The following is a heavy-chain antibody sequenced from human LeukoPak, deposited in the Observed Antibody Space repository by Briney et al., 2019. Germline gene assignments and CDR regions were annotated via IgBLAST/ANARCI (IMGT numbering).Heavy chain of an antibody. CDR2: INPSGGST. J-gene: IGHJ4*02. Sequence: ASVKVSCKASGYTFSSHYVHWVRQAPGQGLEWMGIINPSGGSTSYAQKFQGRVTMTRVKSTSTVYMELKSVRSEDTAVYYCAGAVMMHGEAIPAHWGQGTPVTVSS. D-gene: IGHD3-16*01. V-gene: IGHV1-46*01. CDR3: AGAVMMHGEAIPAH. CDR1: GYTFSSHY.